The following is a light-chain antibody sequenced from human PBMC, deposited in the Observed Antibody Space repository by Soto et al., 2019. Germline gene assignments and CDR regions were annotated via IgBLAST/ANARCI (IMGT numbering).Light chain of an antibody. Sequence: QSALTQPASVSGSPGQSITISCTGTSSDVGSYNLVSWYQQHPGKAPKLMIYEGSKRPSGVSNPFSGSKSGNTASLTISGLQAEDEADYYCCSYEGSSPYVFGTGTKLTVL. CDR3: CSYEGSSPYV. CDR1: SSDVGSYNL. V-gene: IGLV2-23*01. J-gene: IGLJ1*01. CDR2: EGS.